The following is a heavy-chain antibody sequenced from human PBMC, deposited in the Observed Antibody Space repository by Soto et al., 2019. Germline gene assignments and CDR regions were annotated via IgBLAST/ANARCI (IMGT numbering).Heavy chain of an antibody. CDR3: AKNGAGRREDYYVDV. V-gene: IGHV3-30*18. CDR2: ISYDGSNK. Sequence: QVQLVESGGGVVQPGRSLRLSCAASGFTFSSYGMHWVRQAPGKGLEWVAVISYDGSNKYYADSVKGRFTISRDNSKNTLYLQMNSLRVEDTAVYYCAKNGAGRREDYYVDVWGKGTTVTVSS. CDR1: GFTFSSYG. J-gene: IGHJ6*03. D-gene: IGHD3-10*01.